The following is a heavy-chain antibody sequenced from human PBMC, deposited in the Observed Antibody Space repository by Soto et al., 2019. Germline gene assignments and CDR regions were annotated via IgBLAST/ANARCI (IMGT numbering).Heavy chain of an antibody. CDR3: ARFRGVVPPRYYYMDV. CDR2: IYYNGNT. J-gene: IGHJ6*03. V-gene: IGHV4-59*11. Sequence: SETLSLTCTVSGGSISNHYWSWIRQPPGKGLEWIGYIYYNGNTNYNPPLKSRVTIPVDTSKNQFSLKLSSVTAADTAVYYCARFRGVVPPRYYYMDVWAKRTTDTVSS. CDR1: GGSISNHY. D-gene: IGHD2-2*01.